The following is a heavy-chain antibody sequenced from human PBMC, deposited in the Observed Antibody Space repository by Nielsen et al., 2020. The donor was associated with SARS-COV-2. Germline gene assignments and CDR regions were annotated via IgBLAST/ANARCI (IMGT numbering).Heavy chain of an antibody. V-gene: IGHV3-30*18. D-gene: IGHD2-15*01. J-gene: IGHJ6*03. CDR1: GFTFSSYG. CDR3: AKQAMVAANYYYYMDV. Sequence: GESLKISCAASGFTFSSYGMHWVRQAPGKGLEWVAVISYDGSNKYYADSVKGRFTISRDNSKNTLYLQMNSLRAEDTAVYYCAKQAMVAANYYYYMDVWGKGTRSPSP. CDR2: ISYDGSNK.